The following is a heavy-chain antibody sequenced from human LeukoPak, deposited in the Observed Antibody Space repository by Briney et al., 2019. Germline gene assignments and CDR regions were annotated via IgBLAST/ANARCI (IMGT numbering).Heavy chain of an antibody. Sequence: PGGSLRLSCAASGFTFSSYGMHWVRQAPGKGLEWVAVIWYDGSNKYYADSVKGRFTISRDNSKNTLYLQMNSLRAEDTAVYYCAKDFNTGWFDPWGQGTLVTVSS. D-gene: IGHD5-18*01. CDR1: GFTFSSYG. V-gene: IGHV3-33*06. CDR3: AKDFNTGWFDP. CDR2: IWYDGSNK. J-gene: IGHJ5*02.